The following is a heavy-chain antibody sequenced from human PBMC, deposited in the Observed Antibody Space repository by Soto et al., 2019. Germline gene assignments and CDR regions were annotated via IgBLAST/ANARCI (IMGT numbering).Heavy chain of an antibody. CDR2: IYPTGKT. CDR3: ARAPPGPAPRWGV. Sequence: QLQMQESGSGLVKPSQTLSLTCTVSGGSISSGGYSWSWIRQTPGKGLEWIGYIYPTGKTYYKPSLENQATLSLETSQNQFSLRLTSVTAGDTGVYYCARAPPGPAPRWGVWGHGTTVTVSS. J-gene: IGHJ6*02. CDR1: GGSISSGGYS. V-gene: IGHV4-30-2*01. D-gene: IGHD3-16*01.